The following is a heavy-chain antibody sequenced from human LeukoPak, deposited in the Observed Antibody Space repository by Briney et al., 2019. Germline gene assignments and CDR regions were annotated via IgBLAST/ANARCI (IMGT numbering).Heavy chain of an antibody. Sequence: ASVKVSCKASGDTFSSHAISWVRQAPGQGLEWMGGIIPILTTANYAQKFQGRVTITADESTSTAYMELSSLRSEDTAVYYCARDYSSHDSSGYRTPFFDYWGQGTLVTVSS. CDR2: IIPILTTA. V-gene: IGHV1-69*13. D-gene: IGHD3-22*01. CDR3: ARDYSSHDSSGYRTPFFDY. CDR1: GDTFSSHA. J-gene: IGHJ4*02.